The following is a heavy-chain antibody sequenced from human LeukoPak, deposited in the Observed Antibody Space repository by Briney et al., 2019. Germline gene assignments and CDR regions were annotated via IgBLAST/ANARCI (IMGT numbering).Heavy chain of an antibody. Sequence: GGSLRLSCAASGFTFSSYAMSWVRQAPGKGLEWVSAISGSGDSTYYAGSVKGRFTISRDNSRSTLYLQMDSLRAEDTAIYYCTKEALLSYGDYTYVDYWGQGTLVTVSS. D-gene: IGHD4-17*01. CDR3: TKEALLSYGDYTYVDY. J-gene: IGHJ4*02. V-gene: IGHV3-23*01. CDR2: ISGSGDST. CDR1: GFTFSSYA.